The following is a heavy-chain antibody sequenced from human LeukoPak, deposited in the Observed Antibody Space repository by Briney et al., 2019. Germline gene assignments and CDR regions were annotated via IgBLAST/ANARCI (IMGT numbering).Heavy chain of an antibody. CDR1: GFTFSSYE. CDR2: ISSSGSII. Sequence: PGGSLRLSCAASGFTFSSYEMNWVRQAPGKGLEWVSYISSSGSIIYYADFVKGRFTISRDNAKNSLYLQMNSLRAEDTAMYYCVRDREGSSWYDYWGQGTLVTVSS. CDR3: VRDREGSSWYDY. V-gene: IGHV3-48*03. J-gene: IGHJ4*02. D-gene: IGHD6-13*01.